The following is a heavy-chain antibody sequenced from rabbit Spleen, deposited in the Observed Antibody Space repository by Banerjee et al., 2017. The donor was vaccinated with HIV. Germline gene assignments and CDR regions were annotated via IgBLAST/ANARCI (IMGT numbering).Heavy chain of an antibody. CDR2: IDGGSSGST. CDR3: ARDLPGSTTISLDL. V-gene: IGHV1S45*01. Sequence: QQQLEESGGGLVKPGGTLTLTCTVSGFSFSSSYYMCWVRQAPGKGLEWIGCIDGGSSGSTYYASWAKGRFTISKTSSTTVTLQMTSLTAADTATYFCARDLPGSTTISLDLWGQGTLVTVS. D-gene: IGHD4-2*01. J-gene: IGHJ4*01. CDR1: GFSFSSSYY.